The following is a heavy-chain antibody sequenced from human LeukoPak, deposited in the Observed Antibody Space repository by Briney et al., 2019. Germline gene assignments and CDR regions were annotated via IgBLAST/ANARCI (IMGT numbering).Heavy chain of an antibody. CDR1: GGSMSSHY. CDR3: ARDDRSGYSTLGY. Sequence: SETLSLTCKVSGGSMSSHYWSWIRQPPGKGLEWIGDIYYSGSTYYNPSPNSRVTISLDTSKNQFSLNLRSVTAADTAVYYCARDDRSGYSTLGYWGQGTLVTVSS. J-gene: IGHJ4*02. CDR2: IYYSGST. D-gene: IGHD3-22*01. V-gene: IGHV4-59*11.